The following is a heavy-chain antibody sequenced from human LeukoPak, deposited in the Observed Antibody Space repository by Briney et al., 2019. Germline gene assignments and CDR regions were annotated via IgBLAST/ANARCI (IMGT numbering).Heavy chain of an antibody. D-gene: IGHD3-22*01. CDR1: GFTFSSYG. CDR3: AKSGEWDSSGYRTRVRGPNYFDY. Sequence: GGSLRLSCAASGFTFSSYGMHWVRQAPGKGLEWVAVISYDGSNKYYADSVKGRFTISRDNSKNTLYLQMNSLRAEDTAVYYCAKSGEWDSSGYRTRVRGPNYFDYWGQGTLVTVSS. CDR2: ISYDGSNK. V-gene: IGHV3-30*18. J-gene: IGHJ4*02.